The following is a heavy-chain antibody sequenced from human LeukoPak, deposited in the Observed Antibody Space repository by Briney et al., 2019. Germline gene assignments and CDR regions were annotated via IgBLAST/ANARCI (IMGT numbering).Heavy chain of an antibody. CDR3: ARGCTNGVCRNWFDP. D-gene: IGHD2-8*01. CDR2: IIPIFGTA. Sequence: SVKVSCKASGGTFSSYAISWVRQAPGQGLEWMGGIIPIFGTANYAQKFQGRVTITTDESTSTAYMELSSLRSEDTAVYYCARGCTNGVCRNWFDPWGQGTLVTVSS. J-gene: IGHJ5*02. V-gene: IGHV1-69*05. CDR1: GGTFSSYA.